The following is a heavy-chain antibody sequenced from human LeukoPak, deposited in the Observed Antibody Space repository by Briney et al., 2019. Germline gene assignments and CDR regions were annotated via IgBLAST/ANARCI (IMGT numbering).Heavy chain of an antibody. CDR2: IIPILGIA. J-gene: IGHJ4*02. CDR3: ARDSSDDSSGYYPFDY. D-gene: IGHD3-22*01. V-gene: IGHV1-69*04. Sequence: ASVKVSCKASGGTFSSYAISWVRQAPGQGLEWMGRIIPILGIANYAQKFQGRVTITADKSTSTAYMELSSLRSEDTAVYYCARDSSDDSSGYYPFDYWGQGTLVTVSS. CDR1: GGTFSSYA.